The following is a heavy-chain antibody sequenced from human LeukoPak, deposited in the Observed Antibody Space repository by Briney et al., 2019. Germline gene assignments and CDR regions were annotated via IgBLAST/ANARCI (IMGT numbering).Heavy chain of an antibody. V-gene: IGHV3-23*01. CDR1: GFTFSNCA. D-gene: IGHD1-20*01. CDR3: AKGRYYITGASGY. Sequence: PGGSLRLSCAASGFTFSNCAMNWVRQAPGKGLEWVSGISGSGDSTYYADSVKGRFTISRDNSKNTLYLQMNSLRAEDTALYYCAKGRYYITGASGYWGQGTLVTVSS. J-gene: IGHJ4*02. CDR2: ISGSGDST.